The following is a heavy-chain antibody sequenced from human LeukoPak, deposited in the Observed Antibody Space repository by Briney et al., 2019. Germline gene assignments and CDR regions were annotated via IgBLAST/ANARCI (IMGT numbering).Heavy chain of an antibody. Sequence: GGSLRLSCAASGFTFSSYSMNWVRQAPGKGLEWVSSISSSSSYIYYADSVKGRFTISRDNAKNSLYLQMNSLRAEDTAVYYCARGDCSGGTCLLIFDYWGQGTLVTVSS. J-gene: IGHJ4*02. CDR1: GFTFSSYS. D-gene: IGHD2-15*01. CDR3: ARGDCSGGTCLLIFDY. CDR2: ISSSSSYI. V-gene: IGHV3-21*01.